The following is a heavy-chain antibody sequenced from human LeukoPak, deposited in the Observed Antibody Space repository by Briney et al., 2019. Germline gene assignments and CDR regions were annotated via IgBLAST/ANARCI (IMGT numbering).Heavy chain of an antibody. CDR3: GRDFVNDAKARFDG. CDR2: ISPSGDIT. D-gene: IGHD4/OR15-4a*01. J-gene: IGHJ4*02. V-gene: IGHV3-23*01. CDR1: GFSFSSHG. Sequence: GGSLRLSCAGSGFSFSSHGMNWVRQAPGKGLEWVSGISPSGDITYYTDSVRGRFTISRDNFKNTLSLQVNSLRAEDTAMYYCGRDFVNDAKARFDGWGQGTLVIVSS.